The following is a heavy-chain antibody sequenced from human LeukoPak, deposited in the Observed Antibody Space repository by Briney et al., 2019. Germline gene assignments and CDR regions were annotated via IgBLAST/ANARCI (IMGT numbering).Heavy chain of an antibody. D-gene: IGHD6-19*01. V-gene: IGHV4-59*01. CDR3: ARETLDGGWFHDY. Sequence: PSETLSLTCTVSGGSISSYYWSWIRQPPGKGLEWIGYIYYSGSTKYNPSLKSRVTISIDTSKNQFSLKLSSVTAADTAVYYCARETLDGGWFHDYWGQGTLVIVSS. J-gene: IGHJ4*02. CDR2: IYYSGST. CDR1: GGSISSYY.